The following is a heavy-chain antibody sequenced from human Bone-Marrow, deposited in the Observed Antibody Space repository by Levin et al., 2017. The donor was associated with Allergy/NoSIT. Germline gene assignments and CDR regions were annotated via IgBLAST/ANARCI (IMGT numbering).Heavy chain of an antibody. J-gene: IGHJ4*02. CDR1: GFTFSSYG. D-gene: IGHD3-9*01. Sequence: GESLKISCAASGFTFSSYGMHWVRQAPGKGLEWVAVISYDGSNKYYADSVKGRFTISRDNSKNTLYLQMNSLRAEDTAVYYCARPGYDILTGSTHFDYWGQGTLVTVSS. V-gene: IGHV3-30*03. CDR2: ISYDGSNK. CDR3: ARPGYDILTGSTHFDY.